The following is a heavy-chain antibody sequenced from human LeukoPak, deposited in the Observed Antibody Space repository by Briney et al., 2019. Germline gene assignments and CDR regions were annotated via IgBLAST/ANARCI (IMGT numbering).Heavy chain of an antibody. D-gene: IGHD3-22*01. V-gene: IGHV4-34*01. CDR2: INHSGST. J-gene: IGHJ4*02. Sequence: PSETLSLTCAVYGGSFSGYCWSWIRQPPGKGLEWIGEINHSGSTNYNPSLKSRVTISVDTSKNQFSLKLSSVTAADTAVYYCARELYDSVDYWGQGTLVTVSS. CDR3: ARELYDSVDY. CDR1: GGSFSGYC.